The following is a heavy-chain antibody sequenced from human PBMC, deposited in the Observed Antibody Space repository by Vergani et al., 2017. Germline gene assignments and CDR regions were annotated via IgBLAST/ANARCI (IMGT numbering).Heavy chain of an antibody. D-gene: IGHD3-22*01. CDR2: INHSGST. V-gene: IGHV4-34*01. CDR1: GGSFSGYY. CDR3: ASLTGLSSSGYYYYYYYMDV. Sequence: VQLQQWGAGLLKPSETLSLTCAVYGGSFSGYYWSWIRQPPGKGLEWIGEINHSGSTNYNPSLKSRVTISVDTSKNQFSLKLSSVTAADTAVYYCASLTGLSSSGYYYYYYYMDVWGRGTTVTVSS. J-gene: IGHJ6*03.